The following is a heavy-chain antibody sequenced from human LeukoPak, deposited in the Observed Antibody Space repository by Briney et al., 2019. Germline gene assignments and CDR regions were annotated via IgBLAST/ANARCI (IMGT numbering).Heavy chain of an antibody. CDR1: GFTFSNYD. V-gene: IGHV3-23*01. J-gene: IGHJ4*02. D-gene: IGHD1-26*01. CDR3: AKEVGA. Sequence: GGTLRLSCAASGFTFSNYDMTWVRQAPGKGLEWVSAIRSSGVRTYHADSVKGRFTISRDNSKNTLYLQMNSLRTEDTAVYYCAKEVGAWGQGTLVTVSS. CDR2: IRSSGVRT.